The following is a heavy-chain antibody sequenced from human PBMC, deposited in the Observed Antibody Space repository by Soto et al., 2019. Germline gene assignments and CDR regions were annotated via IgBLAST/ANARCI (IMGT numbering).Heavy chain of an antibody. V-gene: IGHV4-59*12. CDR1: GGSISSYY. Sequence: SETLSLTCTVSGGSISSYYWSWIRQPPGKGLEWIGYIYYSGSTNYNPSLKSRVTISVDTSKNQVSLKLSSVTAADTAVYYCAKDSGILWHCSGGSCYSDYWGQGTLVTVSS. D-gene: IGHD2-15*01. CDR3: AKDSGILWHCSGGSCYSDY. J-gene: IGHJ4*02. CDR2: IYYSGST.